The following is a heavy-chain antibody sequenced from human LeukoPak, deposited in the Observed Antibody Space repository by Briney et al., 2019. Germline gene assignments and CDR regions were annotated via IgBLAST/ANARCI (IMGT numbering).Heavy chain of an antibody. D-gene: IGHD6-6*01. Sequence: SETLSLTCSVSGDSINNNNYYWGWIRQPPGKGLEWIASIFYMGNTNYNPSLKSRVTISVDTSKNQFFLQMNSVTAADTAVYYCARRGQLVWARYYDDWGRGTLVTVSS. CDR2: IFYMGNT. J-gene: IGHJ4*02. V-gene: IGHV4-39*01. CDR1: GDSINNNNYY. CDR3: ARRGQLVWARYYDD.